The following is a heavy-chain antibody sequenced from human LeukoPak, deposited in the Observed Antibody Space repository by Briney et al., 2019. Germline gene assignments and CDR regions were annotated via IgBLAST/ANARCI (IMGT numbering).Heavy chain of an antibody. J-gene: IGHJ4*02. Sequence: GGSLRLSCAASGFTFSTYGMHWVRQAPGKGLEWVAFIRYDGSNKYYADSVKGRFTISRDNSKNTLYLQMNSLRAGDTAVYYCASAGYSYGAFFDWGQGTLVTVSS. CDR3: ASAGYSYGAFFD. V-gene: IGHV3-30*02. D-gene: IGHD5-18*01. CDR2: IRYDGSNK. CDR1: GFTFSTYG.